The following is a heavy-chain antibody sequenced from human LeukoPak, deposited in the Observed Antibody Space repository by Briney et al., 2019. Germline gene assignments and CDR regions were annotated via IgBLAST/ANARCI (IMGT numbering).Heavy chain of an antibody. CDR1: GGTFSSYA. D-gene: IGHD6-6*01. Sequence: ASAKVSCKASGGTFSSYAISWVRQAPGQGLEWMGGIIPIFGTANYAQKFQGRVTITTDESTSTAYMELSSLRAEDTAVYYCAKDPNWQLVPNYFDYWGQGTLVTVSS. V-gene: IGHV1-69*05. CDR3: AKDPNWQLVPNYFDY. J-gene: IGHJ4*02. CDR2: IIPIFGTA.